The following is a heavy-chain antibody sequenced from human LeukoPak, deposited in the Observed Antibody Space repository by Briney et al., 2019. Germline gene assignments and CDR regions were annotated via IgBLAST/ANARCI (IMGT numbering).Heavy chain of an antibody. CDR1: GFTFSSYI. V-gene: IGHV3-21*01. Sequence: PGGSLRLSCAASGFTFSSYIMNWVRQAPGKGLEWVSSISSSSSYIYYADSVKGRFTISRDNAKNSLYLQMNSLRAEDTAVYYCARDGLRFLEWLLPKPVFVDYWGQGTLVTVSS. CDR2: ISSSSSYI. CDR3: ARDGLRFLEWLLPKPVFVDY. D-gene: IGHD3-3*01. J-gene: IGHJ4*02.